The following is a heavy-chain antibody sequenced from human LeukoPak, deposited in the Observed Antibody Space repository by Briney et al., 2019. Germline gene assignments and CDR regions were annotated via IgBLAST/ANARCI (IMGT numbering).Heavy chain of an antibody. CDR1: GFTFSNYA. J-gene: IGHJ4*02. CDR3: ARGPAASGYYDSRGRYGYFDY. V-gene: IGHV3-23*01. CDR2: INGRGGST. Sequence: PGGSLRLSCAASGFTFSNYAMSWVRQAPGKGLEWVSSINGRGGSTYYADSVKGRFTISRDNAKNSLYLQMNSLRAEDTAVYYCARGPAASGYYDSRGRYGYFDYWGQGTLVTVSS. D-gene: IGHD3-22*01.